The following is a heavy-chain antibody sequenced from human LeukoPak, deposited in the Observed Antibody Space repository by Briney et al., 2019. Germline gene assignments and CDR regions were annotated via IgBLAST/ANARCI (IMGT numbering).Heavy chain of an antibody. CDR3: AKALVVPAAMVDY. CDR1: GFTFSSYS. V-gene: IGHV3-48*01. CDR2: ISSSSSTI. D-gene: IGHD2-2*01. J-gene: IGHJ4*02. Sequence: GGSLRLSCAASGFTFSSYSMNWVRQAPGKGLEWVSYISSSSSTIYYADSVKGRFTISRDNAKNSLYLQMNSLRAEDTAVYYCAKALVVPAAMVDYWGQGTLVTVSS.